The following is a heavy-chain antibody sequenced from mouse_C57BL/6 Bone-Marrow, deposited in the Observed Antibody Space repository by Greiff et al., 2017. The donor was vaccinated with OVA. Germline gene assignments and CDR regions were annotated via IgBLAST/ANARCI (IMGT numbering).Heavy chain of an antibody. J-gene: IGHJ3*01. CDR1: GYTFTSYW. CDR3: ARDVYYGSSFAY. D-gene: IGHD1-1*01. V-gene: IGHV1-50*01. CDR2: IDPSDSYT. Sequence: QVQLQQPGAELVKPGASVKLSCKASGYTFTSYWMQWVNQRPGQGLEWIGEIDPSDSYTNYNQKFKGKATLTVDTSSSTAYMQLSSLTSEDSAVYYCARDVYYGSSFAYWGQGTLVTVSA.